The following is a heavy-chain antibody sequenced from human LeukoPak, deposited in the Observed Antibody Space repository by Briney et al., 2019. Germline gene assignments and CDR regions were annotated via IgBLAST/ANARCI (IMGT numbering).Heavy chain of an antibody. Sequence: GGSLRLSCAASGFTFSSYWMHWVRQAPGKGLVWVSRLSPDGGTTDYSDSVRGRFTISRDNAKDTLYLQMNSLRADDTAVYYCGTAGQWRFDSWGLGTLVTVSS. D-gene: IGHD6-19*01. J-gene: IGHJ4*02. CDR1: GFTFSSYW. CDR3: GTAGQWRFDS. V-gene: IGHV3-74*01. CDR2: LSPDGGTT.